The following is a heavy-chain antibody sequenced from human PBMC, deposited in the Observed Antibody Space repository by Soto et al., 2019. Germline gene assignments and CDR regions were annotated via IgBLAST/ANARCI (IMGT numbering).Heavy chain of an antibody. CDR1: GGSVNDGNYY. Sequence: SETLSLTCSVSGGSVNDGNYYWTWIRQPPGKGLEWIGNIYFNGGATYSPSLKSRVTISVDTSKDQFSLKLSSATAADTAVYYCAREYGSYLLGFDPWGQGTLVTVSS. D-gene: IGHD1-26*01. J-gene: IGHJ5*02. CDR2: IYFNGGA. V-gene: IGHV4-61*01. CDR3: AREYGSYLLGFDP.